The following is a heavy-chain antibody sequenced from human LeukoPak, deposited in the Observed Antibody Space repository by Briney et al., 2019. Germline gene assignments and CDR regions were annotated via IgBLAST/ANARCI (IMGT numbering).Heavy chain of an antibody. CDR1: GYTFTSYG. J-gene: IGHJ6*02. V-gene: IGHV1-18*01. CDR2: ISAYNGNT. Sequence: ASVKGSCKASGYTFTSYGISWVRQAPGQGPEWMGWISAYNGNTNYAQKLQGRVTMTADTSTSTAYMELRSLRSDDTAVYYCARVLGATSPYGMDVWAKGPRSPSP. CDR3: ARVLGATSPYGMDV. D-gene: IGHD1-26*01.